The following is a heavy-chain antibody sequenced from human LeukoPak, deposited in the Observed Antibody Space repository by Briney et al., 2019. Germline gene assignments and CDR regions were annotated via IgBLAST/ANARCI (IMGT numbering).Heavy chain of an antibody. D-gene: IGHD2-15*01. CDR1: GFTVSPNF. CDR2: IYSGHNT. Sequence: PGGSLTLSCAASGFTVSPNFMSWVRQAPGKGLEWVSVIYSGHNTYYADSVKGRFTISRDNSKNTLYLQMNSLRAEDTAVYYCAKANVVAAMADWFDPWGQGTLVTVSS. V-gene: IGHV3-53*01. J-gene: IGHJ5*02. CDR3: AKANVVAAMADWFDP.